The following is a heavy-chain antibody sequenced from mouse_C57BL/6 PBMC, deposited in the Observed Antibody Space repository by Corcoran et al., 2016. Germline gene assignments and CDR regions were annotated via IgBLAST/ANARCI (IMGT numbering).Heavy chain of an antibody. CDR1: GYTFTTYG. J-gene: IGHJ3*01. CDR3: ARRAPHYYGSSYRLAY. CDR2: INTYSGVP. Sequence: QIQLVQSGPELKKPGETVKISCKASGYTFTTYGMSWVKQAPGKGLKWMGWINTYSGVPTYADDFKGRFAFSLETSASTAYLQINNLKNEDTATYFCARRAPHYYGSSYRLAYWGQGTLVTVSA. V-gene: IGHV9-3*01. D-gene: IGHD1-1*01.